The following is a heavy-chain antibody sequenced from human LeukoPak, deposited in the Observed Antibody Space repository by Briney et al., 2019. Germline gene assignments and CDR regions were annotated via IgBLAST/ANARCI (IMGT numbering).Heavy chain of an antibody. CDR1: GFTFDDYG. V-gene: IGHV3-20*04. CDR2: INWNGGST. D-gene: IGHD2-21*01. Sequence: GGSLRLSCAASGFTFDDYGMSWVRQAPGKGLEWVSGINWNGGSTGYADSVKGRFTISRDNAKNSLYLQMNSLRAEGTALYYCARAFKYSMSGYYFDYWGQGTLVTVSS. CDR3: ARAFKYSMSGYYFDY. J-gene: IGHJ4*02.